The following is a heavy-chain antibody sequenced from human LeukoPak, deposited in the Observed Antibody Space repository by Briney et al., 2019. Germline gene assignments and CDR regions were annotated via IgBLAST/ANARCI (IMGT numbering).Heavy chain of an antibody. D-gene: IGHD3-22*01. CDR2: IIPIFGTA. V-gene: IGHV1-69*13. Sequence: ASVKVSCKASGGTFSSYAISWVRQAPGQGLEWMGGIIPIFGTANYAQKFQGRVTITADESTSTAYMELSSLRSEDTAVYYCARGVGSYYYDSSGYLWGQGTLVTVSS. J-gene: IGHJ4*02. CDR1: GGTFSSYA. CDR3: ARGVGSYYYDSSGYL.